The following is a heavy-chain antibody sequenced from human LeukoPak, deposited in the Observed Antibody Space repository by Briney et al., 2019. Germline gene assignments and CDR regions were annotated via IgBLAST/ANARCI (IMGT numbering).Heavy chain of an antibody. V-gene: IGHV4-4*02. CDR2: IYHSGST. CDR1: GGSISSSNW. J-gene: IGHJ4*02. CDR3: AREYGVVTGPYYFDY. D-gene: IGHD4-23*01. Sequence: SETLSLTCAVSGGSISSSNWWSWVRQPPGKGLEWIGEIYHSGSTNYNSSLKSRVTISVDKSKNQFSLKLSSVTAADTAVYYCAREYGVVTGPYYFDYWGQGTLVTVSS.